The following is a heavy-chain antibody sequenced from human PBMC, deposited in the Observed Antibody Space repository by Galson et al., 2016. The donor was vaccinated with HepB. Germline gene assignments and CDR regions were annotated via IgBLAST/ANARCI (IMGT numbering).Heavy chain of an antibody. CDR3: VTGDIYDSGSYDHEDY. CDR1: GYTFTSYL. J-gene: IGHJ4*02. D-gene: IGHD3-10*01. Sequence: SVKVSCKASGYTFTSYLIHWVRQAPGQGLEWMGWINAGNGNTKYSQKFQGRVTMTEDTSTDTAYMELSSLRSEDTAIYYCVTGDIYDSGSYDHEDYWGQGTLVTVSS. V-gene: IGHV1-3*01. CDR2: INAGNGNT.